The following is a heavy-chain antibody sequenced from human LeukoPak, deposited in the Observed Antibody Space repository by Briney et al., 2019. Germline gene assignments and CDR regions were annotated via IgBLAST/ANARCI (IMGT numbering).Heavy chain of an antibody. D-gene: IGHD6-13*01. CDR2: ISNRGSTI. Sequence: GGSLRLSCAASGFTFSDYEMDWVRQAPGKGLEWLSYISNRGSTIYYADSVKGRFTISRDNAKDSLYLQRNSLRAEDTAVYYCARDPGYSGFSVAFDIWGQGTMVTVSS. J-gene: IGHJ3*02. V-gene: IGHV3-48*03. CDR1: GFTFSDYE. CDR3: ARDPGYSGFSVAFDI.